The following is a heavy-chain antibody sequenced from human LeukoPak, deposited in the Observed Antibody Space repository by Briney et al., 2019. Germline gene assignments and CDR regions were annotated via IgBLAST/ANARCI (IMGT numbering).Heavy chain of an antibody. CDR2: INHSGST. V-gene: IGHV4-34*01. Sequence: SETLSLTCAVYGGSFSGYYWSWIRQPPGKGLEWIGEINHSGSTNYNPPLKSRVTISVDTSKNQFSLKLSSVTAADTAVYYCARVRQLVGIYYYYYYMDVWGKGTTVTVSS. CDR3: ARVRQLVGIYYYYYYMDV. CDR1: GGSFSGYY. D-gene: IGHD6-6*01. J-gene: IGHJ6*03.